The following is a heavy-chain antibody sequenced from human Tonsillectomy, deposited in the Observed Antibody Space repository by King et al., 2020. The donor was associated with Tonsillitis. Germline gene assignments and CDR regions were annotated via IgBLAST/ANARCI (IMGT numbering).Heavy chain of an antibody. CDR1: GFTFSSYA. Sequence: VQLVESGGGLVQPGGSLRLSCAASGFTFSSYAMSWVRQAPGKGLEWVSGVSGSGDSTYYADSVKGRFTISRDNSKNTLFLEMSSVRAKETAGYDCAKGPVRSGNSYGSATGPPLDSWGQGTLVTVSS. J-gene: IGHJ4*02. V-gene: IGHV3-23*04. D-gene: IGHD3-10*01. CDR3: AKGPVRSGNSYGSATGPPLDS. CDR2: VSGSGDST.